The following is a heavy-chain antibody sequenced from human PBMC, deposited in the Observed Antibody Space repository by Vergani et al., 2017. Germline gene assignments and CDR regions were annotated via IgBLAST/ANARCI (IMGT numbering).Heavy chain of an antibody. CDR2: ISSSSSYI. V-gene: IGHV3-21*01. CDR3: AREGARIAADFDY. Sequence: VQLVESGGGVVQPGRSLRLSCAASGFTFSSYSMNWVRQAPGKGLEWVSSISSSSSYIYYADSVKGRFTISRDNAKNTLYLQMNSLRAEDTAVYYCAREGARIAADFDYWGQGTLVTVSS. D-gene: IGHD6-13*01. CDR1: GFTFSSYS. J-gene: IGHJ4*02.